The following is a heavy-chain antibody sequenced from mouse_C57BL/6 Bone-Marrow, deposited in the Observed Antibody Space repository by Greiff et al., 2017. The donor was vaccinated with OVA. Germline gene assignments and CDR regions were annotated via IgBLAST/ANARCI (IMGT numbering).Heavy chain of an antibody. CDR3: ARGGVFDY. Sequence: VQLQQSGAELVRPGTSVKVSCKASGYAFTNYLIEWVKQRPGQGLEWIGVINPGSGGTNYNEKFKGKATLTADKSSSTAYMQLSSLTSEDSAVYFCARGGVFDYWGQGTTLTVSS. J-gene: IGHJ2*01. CDR1: GYAFTNYL. CDR2: INPGSGGT. V-gene: IGHV1-54*01.